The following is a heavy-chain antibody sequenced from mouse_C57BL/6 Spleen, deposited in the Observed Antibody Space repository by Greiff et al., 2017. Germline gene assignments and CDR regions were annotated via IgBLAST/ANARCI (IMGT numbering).Heavy chain of an antibody. CDR1: GFSLTSYG. V-gene: IGHV2-2*01. Sequence: QVQLQQSGPGLVQPSQSLSITCTVSGFSLTSYGVHWVRQSPGKGLEWLGVIWSGGSTDYNAAFISRLSISKDNSKSQVFFKMNSLQADDTAIYYCARKIQDGYFDYWGQGTTLTVSS. CDR2: IWSGGST. CDR3: ARKIQDGYFDY. J-gene: IGHJ2*01.